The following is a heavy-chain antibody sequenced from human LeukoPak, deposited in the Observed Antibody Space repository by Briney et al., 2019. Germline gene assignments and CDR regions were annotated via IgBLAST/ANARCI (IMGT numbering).Heavy chain of an antibody. CDR2: IYYSGST. CDR3: AGLIRPGWFDP. D-gene: IGHD1-14*01. J-gene: IGHJ5*02. V-gene: IGHV4-39*01. Sequence: PSGTLSLTCAVPGGSISSSTDYWGWIRQPPGKGLEWIANIYYSGSTYYNPSLKSRVTISVDTSKNQFSLKLNSVTAADTAVYYCAGLIRPGWFDPWGQGTLVTVSS. CDR1: GGSISSSTDY.